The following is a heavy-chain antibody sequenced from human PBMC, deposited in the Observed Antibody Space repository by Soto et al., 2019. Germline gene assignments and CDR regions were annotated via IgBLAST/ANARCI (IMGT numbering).Heavy chain of an antibody. CDR2: IHPGDSDT. J-gene: IGHJ5*02. D-gene: IGHD6-13*01. V-gene: IGHV5-51*01. Sequence: PGESLKISCQGSGYSFTNYWVGWVRQIPGRGLEWMGIIHPGDSDTRYSPFFQGQVTISADKSISTAYLQWSSLKASDTAMYYCARHNRYSSTWFEGWFDPWGQGTLFTVSS. CDR1: GYSFTNYW. CDR3: ARHNRYSSTWFEGWFDP.